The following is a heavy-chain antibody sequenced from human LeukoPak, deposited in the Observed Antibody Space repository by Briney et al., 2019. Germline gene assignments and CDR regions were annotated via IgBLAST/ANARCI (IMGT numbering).Heavy chain of an antibody. CDR1: GFTFSSYG. D-gene: IGHD6-13*01. J-gene: IGHJ4*02. CDR3: AGDLRDSSSWYRTDY. Sequence: GGSLRLSCAASGFTFSSYGMHWVRQAPGKGLEWVAVISYDGSNKYYADSVKGRFTISRDNSKNTLYLQMNSLRAEDTAVYYCAGDLRDSSSWYRTDYWGQGTLVTVSS. CDR2: ISYDGSNK. V-gene: IGHV3-30*03.